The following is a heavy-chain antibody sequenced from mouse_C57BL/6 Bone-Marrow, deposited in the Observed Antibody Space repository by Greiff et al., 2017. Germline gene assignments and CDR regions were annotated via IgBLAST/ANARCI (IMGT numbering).Heavy chain of an antibody. J-gene: IGHJ1*03. CDR3: ARRRTGTYFDV. CDR2: ISSGGSYT. CDR1: GFTFSSYG. D-gene: IGHD4-1*01. V-gene: IGHV5-6*01. Sequence: EVQGVESGGDLVKPGGSLKLSCAASGFTFSSYGMSWVRQTPDKRLEWVATISSGGSYTYYPDSVKGRFTISRDTAKNTLYLQMSSLKSEDTAMYYCARRRTGTYFDVWGTGTTVTVSS.